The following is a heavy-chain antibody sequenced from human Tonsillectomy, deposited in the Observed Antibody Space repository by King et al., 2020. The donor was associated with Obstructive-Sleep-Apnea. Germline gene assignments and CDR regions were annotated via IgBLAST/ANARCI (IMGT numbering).Heavy chain of an antibody. J-gene: IGHJ5*02. CDR2: ISYDGSNK. D-gene: IGHD6-6*01. V-gene: IGHV3-30*18. CDR1: GFTFNSYG. Sequence: VQLVESGGGVVQPGRSLRLSCAASGFTFNSYGMHWVRQAPGKGLEWLAVISYDGSNKNYADSVKGRFTISRDNSKNTLNLKMNSLRAEDTAMYYCAKNEASISAVSTDPIAWGQGTLVTVSS. CDR3: AKNEASISAVSTDPIA.